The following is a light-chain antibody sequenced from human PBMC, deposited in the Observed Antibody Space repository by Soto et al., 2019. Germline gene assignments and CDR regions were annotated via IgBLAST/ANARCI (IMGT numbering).Light chain of an antibody. CDR2: FAS. J-gene: IGKJ1*01. CDR1: QSVGSD. V-gene: IGKV3-15*01. Sequence: EIVMTQSPATLSVSPGERAPLSCRATQSVGSDLAWYQQKPGQAPRLLIYFASTRATGIPASFSGSGSGTDFTLTISSLQSEDFAVYYCQQYNNWPRTFGQGTKVEIK. CDR3: QQYNNWPRT.